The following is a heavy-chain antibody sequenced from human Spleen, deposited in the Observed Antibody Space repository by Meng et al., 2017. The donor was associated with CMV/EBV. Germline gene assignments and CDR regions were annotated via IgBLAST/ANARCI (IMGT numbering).Heavy chain of an antibody. CDR1: GYTLTGYY. D-gene: IGHD2-2*01. J-gene: IGHJ4*02. V-gene: IGHV1-2*02. CDR2: INPNSGGT. Sequence: ASVKVSCKASGYTLTGYYMHWVRQAPGQGLEWMGWINPNSGGTNYAQKFQGRVTMTRDTSISTAYMELSRLRSDDTAVYYCARDIGYCSSTSCQPDYWGQGTLVTVSS. CDR3: ARDIGYCSSTSCQPDY.